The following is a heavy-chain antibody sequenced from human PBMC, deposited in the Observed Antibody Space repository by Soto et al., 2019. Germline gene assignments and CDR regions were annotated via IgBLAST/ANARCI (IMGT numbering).Heavy chain of an antibody. V-gene: IGHV4-31*03. CDR1: GGSISSGAYY. D-gene: IGHD5-12*01. J-gene: IGHJ3*02. Sequence: LSLTCSVSGGSISSGAYYWTWIRQRPWKGLEWIGYIYYSGNTYSSPSLKSRLSISLDTSKNQFSLRLSSVTAADTAMYYCARARLRAVYAFDIWGQGTMVTGSS. CDR2: IYYSGNT. CDR3: ARARLRAVYAFDI.